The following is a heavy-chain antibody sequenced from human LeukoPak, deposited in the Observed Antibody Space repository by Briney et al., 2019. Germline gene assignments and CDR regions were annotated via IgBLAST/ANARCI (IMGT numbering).Heavy chain of an antibody. CDR1: GFTFSSYG. D-gene: IGHD1-26*01. CDR3: AKSAGATTAGRHDY. V-gene: IGHV3-33*06. J-gene: IGHJ4*02. CDR2: IWYDGSNK. Sequence: PGGSLRLSCAASGFTFSSYGMHWVRQAPGKGLEWVAVIWYDGSNKYYADSVKGRFTISRDNSKNTLYLQMNSLRAEDTAAYYCAKSAGATTAGRHDYWGQGTLVTVSS.